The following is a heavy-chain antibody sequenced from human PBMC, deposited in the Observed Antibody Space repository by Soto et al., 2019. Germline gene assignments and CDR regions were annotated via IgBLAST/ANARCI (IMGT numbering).Heavy chain of an antibody. CDR1: GFTFSAYV. CDR3: AKLTAA. J-gene: IGHJ4*02. D-gene: IGHD6-13*01. V-gene: IGHV3-23*01. Sequence: GGSLRLSCAASGFTFSAYVMSRVRQAPGKGLEWVSSITSSGGGTYYADSVKGRFTVSRDNSKNTVYLQMNSLRDEDTAVYYCAKLTAAWGQGTLVTVSS. CDR2: ITSSGGGT.